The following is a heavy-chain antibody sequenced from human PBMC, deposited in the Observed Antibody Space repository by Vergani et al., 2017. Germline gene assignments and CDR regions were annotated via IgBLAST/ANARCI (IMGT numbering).Heavy chain of an antibody. Sequence: QVQLQESGPGLVKPSQTLSLTCTVSGGSISSGSYYWSWIRQPAGKGLEWIGRIYTSGSTNYNPALKSRVTRSVDTSKNQFSLKLSSVTAADTAVYYCARVGAARPFYFDYWGQGTLVTVSS. D-gene: IGHD6-6*01. CDR1: GGSISSGSYY. J-gene: IGHJ4*02. V-gene: IGHV4-61*02. CDR2: IYTSGST. CDR3: ARVGAARPFYFDY.